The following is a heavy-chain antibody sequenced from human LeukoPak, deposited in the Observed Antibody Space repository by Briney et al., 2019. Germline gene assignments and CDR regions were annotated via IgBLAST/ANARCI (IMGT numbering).Heavy chain of an antibody. CDR1: GGSISSFY. V-gene: IGHV4-59*12. D-gene: IGHD5/OR15-5a*01. CDR2: IYYSGNT. CDR3: AREIVSSYYYNGMDV. J-gene: IGHJ6*02. Sequence: SETLSLTCTVSGGSISSFYWSWIRQPPGKGLEWIGYIYYSGNTYSTPSLESRLTISIDTAKNQFSLSLSSVTAADTAVYFCAREIVSSYYYNGMDVWGQGTTVTVSS.